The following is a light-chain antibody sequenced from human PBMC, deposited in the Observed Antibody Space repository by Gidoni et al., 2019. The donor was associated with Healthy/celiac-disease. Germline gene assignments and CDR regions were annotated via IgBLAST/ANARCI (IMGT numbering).Light chain of an antibody. J-gene: IGKJ4*01. CDR1: QSVSRY. V-gene: IGKV3-11*01. CDR2: DAS. CDR3: QQRSNWHT. Sequence: EIVLTQSPATMPLSPGERATLSCRASQSVSRYLAWYQQKPGQAPRLLIYDASNRATGIPARFSGSGSGTVFTLTSSSLEPEYVAVYYCQQRSNWHTFGGXTKVEIK.